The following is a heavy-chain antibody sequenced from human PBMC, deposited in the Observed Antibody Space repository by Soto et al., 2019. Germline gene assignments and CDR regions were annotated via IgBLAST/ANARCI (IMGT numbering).Heavy chain of an antibody. J-gene: IGHJ4*02. CDR2: ISYDGSNK. Sequence: GGSLRLSCAASGFTFSSYAMSWVRQAPGKGLEWVAVISYDGSNKYYADSVKGRFTVSRDNSKNTLYPQMNSLRAEDTAVYYCARDRWTTVTTHHFDYWGQGTLVTVSS. V-gene: IGHV3-30-3*01. CDR3: ARDRWTTVTTHHFDY. CDR1: GFTFSSYA. D-gene: IGHD4-17*01.